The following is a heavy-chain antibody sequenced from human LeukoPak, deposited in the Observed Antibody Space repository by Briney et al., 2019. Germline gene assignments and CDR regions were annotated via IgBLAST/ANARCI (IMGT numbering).Heavy chain of an antibody. CDR1: GFTFSSYA. CDR2: SSGSGGST. CDR3: AKVRGGSYYDSSGYYFDY. D-gene: IGHD3-22*01. J-gene: IGHJ4*02. Sequence: GGSLRLSCAASGFTFSSYAMSWVRQAPGKGLEWVSASSGSGGSTYYADSVKGRFTISRDNSKNTLYLQMNSLRAEDTAVYYCAKVRGGSYYDSSGYYFDYWGQGTLVTVSS. V-gene: IGHV3-23*01.